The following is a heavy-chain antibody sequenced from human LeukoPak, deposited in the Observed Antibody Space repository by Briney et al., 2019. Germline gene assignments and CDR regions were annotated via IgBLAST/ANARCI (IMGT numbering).Heavy chain of an antibody. D-gene: IGHD3-10*01. Sequence: SVKVSCKASGGTFSSHAISWVRQAPGQGLEWMGGIIPIFGTANYAQKFQGRVTITADESTSTAYMELSSLRSEDTAVYYCARGVLSGIQYYFDYWGQGTLVTVSS. CDR1: GGTFSSHA. V-gene: IGHV1-69*13. CDR2: IIPIFGTA. CDR3: ARGVLSGIQYYFDY. J-gene: IGHJ4*02.